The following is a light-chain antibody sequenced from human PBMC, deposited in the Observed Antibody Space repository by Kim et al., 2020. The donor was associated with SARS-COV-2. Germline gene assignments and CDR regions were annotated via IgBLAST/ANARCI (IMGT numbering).Light chain of an antibody. CDR2: EAS. Sequence: GERAPSSYMACQCLSNYFALYQQKPGQAPRLLIYEASNRATGIPDRFRGSGSGTDFTLTISSLEPEDFAVYYCQQRSSWPPITVGQGTRPEIK. CDR1: QCLSNY. CDR3: QQRSSWPPIT. V-gene: IGKV3-11*01. J-gene: IGKJ5*01.